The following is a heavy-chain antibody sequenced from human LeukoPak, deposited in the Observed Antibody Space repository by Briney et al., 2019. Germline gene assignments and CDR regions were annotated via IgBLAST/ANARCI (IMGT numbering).Heavy chain of an antibody. Sequence: SETLSLTCTVSRGSLSSSSYFWGWIRQPPGKGLEWIVSIYYSGSTYYNPSLKSRVTISVDTSKNQFSLKMSSVTAADTAVYYCARHGGYYYDSSGYYLRYWGQGTLVTVSS. V-gene: IGHV4-39*01. CDR3: ARHGGYYYDSSGYYLRY. J-gene: IGHJ4*02. CDR1: RGSLSSSSYF. D-gene: IGHD3-22*01. CDR2: IYYSGST.